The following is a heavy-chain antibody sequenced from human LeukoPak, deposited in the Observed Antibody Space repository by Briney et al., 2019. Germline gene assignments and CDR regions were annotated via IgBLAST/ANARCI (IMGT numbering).Heavy chain of an antibody. CDR3: ARVSPTYYYDSSGYYYPDY. CDR1: GGSISSYY. V-gene: IGHV4-59*01. Sequence: SETLSLTRTVSGGSISSYYWSWIRQPPGKGLEWIGYIYYSGSTNYNPSLKSRVTISVDTSKNQFSLKLSSVTAADTAVYYCARVSPTYYYDSSGYYYPDYWGQGTLVTVSS. D-gene: IGHD3-22*01. CDR2: IYYSGST. J-gene: IGHJ4*02.